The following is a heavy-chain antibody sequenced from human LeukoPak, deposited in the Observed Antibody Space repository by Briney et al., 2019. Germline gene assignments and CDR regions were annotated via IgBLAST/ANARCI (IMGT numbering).Heavy chain of an antibody. CDR1: GFIVSHNY. D-gene: IGHD3-10*01. Sequence: HPGGSLRLSCAASGFIVSHNYMSWVRQAPGKGLEWVSVIYSGGNTYYADSVKGRSTISRDNSKNTLYLQMNSLRAEDTAVYYCAKDLGIYYGSGSYLPDYWGQGTLVTVSS. CDR3: AKDLGIYYGSGSYLPDY. V-gene: IGHV3-53*05. J-gene: IGHJ4*02. CDR2: IYSGGNT.